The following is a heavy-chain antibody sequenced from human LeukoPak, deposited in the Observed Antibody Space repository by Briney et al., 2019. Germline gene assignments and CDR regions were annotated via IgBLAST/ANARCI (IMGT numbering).Heavy chain of an antibody. V-gene: IGHV4-34*01. CDR2: INHSGST. J-gene: IGHJ4*02. CDR3: ARGVRYCSSTSCYEFDY. Sequence: SETLSLTCAVYGGSFSGYYWSWTRQPPGKGLEWIGEINHSGSTNYNPSLKSRVTISVDTSKNQFSLKLSSVTVADTAVYYCARGVRYCSSTSCYEFDYWGQGTLVTVSS. CDR1: GGSFSGYY. D-gene: IGHD2-2*01.